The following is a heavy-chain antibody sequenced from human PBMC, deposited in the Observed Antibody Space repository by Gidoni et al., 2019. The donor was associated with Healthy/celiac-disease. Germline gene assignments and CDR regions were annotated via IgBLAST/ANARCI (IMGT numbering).Heavy chain of an antibody. CDR1: GGSFSVYY. D-gene: IGHD3-3*01. CDR2: INHSGST. Sequence: QVQLQQWGAGLLKPSETLSLTCAFYGGSFSVYYWSWIRQPPGKGLEWIGEINHSGSTNYNPSLKSRVTISVDTSKNQFSLKLSSVTAADTAVYYCARGRRGYDFWSGLNWFDPWGQGTLVTVSS. V-gene: IGHV4-34*01. CDR3: ARGRRGYDFWSGLNWFDP. J-gene: IGHJ5*02.